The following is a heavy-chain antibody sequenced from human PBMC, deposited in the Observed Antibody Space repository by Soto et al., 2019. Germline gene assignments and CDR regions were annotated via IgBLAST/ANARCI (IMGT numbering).Heavy chain of an antibody. Sequence: SDTLSLTCTVSGGSITSYDWIWIRQPPGRGLEWIGYISNSESTKYNPSLKSRVTISVDTSKNQFSLKLTSVTAADAALYYCARDFFDSSDYTTNWFDPWGQGTLVTVSS. J-gene: IGHJ5*02. D-gene: IGHD3-22*01. CDR1: GGSITSYD. CDR3: ARDFFDSSDYTTNWFDP. CDR2: ISNSEST. V-gene: IGHV4-4*08.